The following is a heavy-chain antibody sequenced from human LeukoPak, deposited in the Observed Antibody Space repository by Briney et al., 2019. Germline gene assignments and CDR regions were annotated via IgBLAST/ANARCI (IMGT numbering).Heavy chain of an antibody. CDR1: GDSITTNY. V-gene: IGHV4-59*08. J-gene: IGHJ4*02. CDR2: FSYSGNT. D-gene: IGHD2-8*01. CDR3: ARHIPKMASDY. Sequence: PSETLSLTCTVSGDSITTNYWSWIRQPPGKGLEWIGYFSYSGNTNYNPSLKSRVTISGDTSKNQFSLRLTSVTAADTAVYYCARHIPKMASDYWGQGTLVTVA.